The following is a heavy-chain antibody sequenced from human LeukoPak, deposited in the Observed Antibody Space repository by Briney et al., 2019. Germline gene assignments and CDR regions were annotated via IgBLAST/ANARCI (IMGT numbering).Heavy chain of an antibody. Sequence: GGSPRLSCAASRFTFSDHGMDWVRQAPGKGLEWVGRTTGKADSYTTRYAASVKGRFTISRDDSKNSVYLQMNSLKTVDMAVYYCVAMLRGVGYWGQGTLVTVSS. CDR2: TTGKADSYTT. V-gene: IGHV3-72*01. CDR1: RFTFSDHG. D-gene: IGHD3-10*01. CDR3: VAMLRGVGY. J-gene: IGHJ4*02.